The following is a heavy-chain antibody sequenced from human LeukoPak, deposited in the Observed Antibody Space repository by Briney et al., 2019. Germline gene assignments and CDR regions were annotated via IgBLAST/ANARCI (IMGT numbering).Heavy chain of an antibody. V-gene: IGHV4-4*02. CDR1: GGSISSSNW. Sequence: PSETLSLTCAVSGGSISSSNWWSWVRQPPGKGLEWIGEIYHSGSTNYNPSLKSRVTISVDTSKNQFSLKLSSVTAADTAVYYCARVESSGWYIFDYWGQGTLVTVSS. CDR2: IYHSGST. CDR3: ARVESSGWYIFDY. D-gene: IGHD6-19*01. J-gene: IGHJ4*02.